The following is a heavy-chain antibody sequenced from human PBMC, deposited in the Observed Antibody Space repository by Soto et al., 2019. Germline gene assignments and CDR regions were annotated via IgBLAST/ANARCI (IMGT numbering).Heavy chain of an antibody. CDR1: GFTFSSYA. CDR2: ISYDGSNK. J-gene: IGHJ4*02. D-gene: IGHD2-2*01. V-gene: IGHV3-30-3*01. Sequence: GGSLRLSCAASGFTFSSYAMHWVRQAPGKGLEWVAVISYDGSNKYYADSVKGRFTISRDNSKNTLYLQMNSLRAEDTAVYYCAKGSSIPYDYWGQGTLVTVSS. CDR3: AKGSSIPYDY.